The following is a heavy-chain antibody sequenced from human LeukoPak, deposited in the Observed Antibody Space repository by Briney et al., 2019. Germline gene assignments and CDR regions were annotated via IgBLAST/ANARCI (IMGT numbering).Heavy chain of an antibody. V-gene: IGHV3-66*01. CDR1: GFTVSSNY. J-gene: IGHJ4*02. Sequence: GGSLRLSCAASGFTVSSNYMSWVRQAPGKGLEWVSVIYSGGSTYYAGSVKGRFTISRDNSKNTLYLQMNSLRAEDTAVYYCARDSRRILPSDWGQGTLVTVSS. CDR3: ARDSRRILPSD. CDR2: IYSGGST. D-gene: IGHD2-15*01.